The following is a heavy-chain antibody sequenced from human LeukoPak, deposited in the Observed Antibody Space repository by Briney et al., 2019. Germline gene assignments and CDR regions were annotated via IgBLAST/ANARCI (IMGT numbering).Heavy chain of an antibody. CDR1: GFTFNTYA. Sequence: GGSLRLSCAASGFTFNTYAMSWVRQAPGRGLEWVSAIIPSGGSTYYADSVKGRFTISRDNSKSTLFLQMNSLRAEDTAVYYCAKERWTTTAFDCWGQGTLVTVSS. CDR2: IIPSGGST. D-gene: IGHD4-23*01. J-gene: IGHJ4*02. CDR3: AKERWTTTAFDC. V-gene: IGHV3-23*01.